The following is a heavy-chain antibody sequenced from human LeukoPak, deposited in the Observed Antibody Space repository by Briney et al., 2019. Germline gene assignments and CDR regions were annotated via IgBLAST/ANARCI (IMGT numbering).Heavy chain of an antibody. CDR3: VTDIMFYYDDGGLYP. CDR2: FDPENGET. V-gene: IGHV1-24*01. J-gene: IGHJ5*02. Sequence: ASVKVSCKVSGKTLSELSMHWVRQTHGKGLEWMGGFDPENGETIYAQKFQGRVTMTEDTSTGTAYMELSSLRSEDTAVYYCVTDIMFYYDDGGLYPWGQGTLVTVSS. CDR1: GKTLSELS. D-gene: IGHD3-22*01.